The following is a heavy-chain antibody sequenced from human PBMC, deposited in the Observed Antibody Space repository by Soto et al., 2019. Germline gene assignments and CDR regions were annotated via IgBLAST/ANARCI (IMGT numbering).Heavy chain of an antibody. D-gene: IGHD3-3*01. J-gene: IGHJ4*02. CDR2: IYYSGST. CDR3: ARVPRSGYFDY. Sequence: SETLSLTCTVSGGSISSYYWSWIRQPPGKGLEWIGYIYYSGSTNYNPSLKSRVTISVDTSKNQFSLKLSSVTAADTAVYYCARVPRSGYFDYWGQGTLVTVSS. V-gene: IGHV4-59*08. CDR1: GGSISSYY.